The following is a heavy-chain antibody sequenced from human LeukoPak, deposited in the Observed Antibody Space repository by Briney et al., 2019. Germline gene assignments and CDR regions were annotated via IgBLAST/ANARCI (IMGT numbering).Heavy chain of an antibody. Sequence: ALVKASCKASGGTFSRYAISWVRQAPGQGLEWMGGYIPMFATANYAENFQTRVTITADESTSTFSMELSSLRPEDGAVYFCAGASSKWELSFWGQATLVTVSS. CDR3: AGASSKWELSF. D-gene: IGHD1-26*01. CDR1: GGTFSRYA. CDR2: YIPMFATA. J-gene: IGHJ4*02. V-gene: IGHV1-69*13.